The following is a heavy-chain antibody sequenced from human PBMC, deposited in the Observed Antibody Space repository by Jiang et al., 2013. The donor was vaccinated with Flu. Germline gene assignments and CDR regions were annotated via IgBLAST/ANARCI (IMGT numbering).Heavy chain of an antibody. CDR2: IYTSGST. V-gene: IGHV4-61*02. D-gene: IGHD4-11*01. J-gene: IGHJ6*02. CDR1: GGSISSGSYY. Sequence: PGLVKPSQTLSLTCTVSGGSISSGSYYWSWIRQPAGKGLEWIGRIYTSGSTNYNPSLKSRVTISVDTSKNQFSLKLSSVTAADTAVYYCASLTTVTHTATNYYYYGMDVWGQGTTVTVSS. CDR3: ASLTTVTHTATNYYYYGMDV.